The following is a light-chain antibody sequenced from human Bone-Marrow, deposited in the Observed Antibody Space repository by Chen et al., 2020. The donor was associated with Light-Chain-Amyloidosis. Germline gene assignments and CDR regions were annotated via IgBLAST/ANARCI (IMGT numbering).Light chain of an antibody. CDR1: SSDVGGDKH. J-gene: IGLJ1*01. CDR2: EVT. Sequence: QSALTQPASVSGSPGQSITISCTGTSSDVGGDKHVSWYQQHPDKAPKLLLYEVTNRPSWVPALCSGSKSDNTASLTISGLQTEDEADYFCSSYTITTTLVFGSGTRVTVL. V-gene: IGLV2-14*01. CDR3: SSYTITTTLV.